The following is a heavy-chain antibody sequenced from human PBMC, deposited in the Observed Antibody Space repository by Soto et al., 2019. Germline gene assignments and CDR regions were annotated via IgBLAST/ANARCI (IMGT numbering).Heavy chain of an antibody. J-gene: IGHJ4*02. CDR3: ARDLEMATIQGGSLGY. CDR1: GYTFTSYY. V-gene: IGHV1-46*01. Sequence: ASVKVSCKASGYTFTSYYMHWVRQAPGQGLEWMGIINPSGGSTSYAQKFQGRVTMTRDTSTSTVYMELSSLRSEDTAVYYCARDLEMATIQGGSLGYWGQGTLVTVSS. CDR2: INPSGGST. D-gene: IGHD5-12*01.